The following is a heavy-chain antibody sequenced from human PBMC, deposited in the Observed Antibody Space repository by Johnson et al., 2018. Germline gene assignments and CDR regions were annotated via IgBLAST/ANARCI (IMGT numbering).Heavy chain of an antibody. D-gene: IGHD3-3*01. CDR1: GFPFDDYA. Sequence: VQLVQSGGGLVQPGRSLRLSCAASGFPFDDYAMHWVRQAPGKGLQRVSGISWNSGSIGYADSVEGRFTISRDNAKNSLYLQMNSLRPEDTALYYCAKAPVGWLGEGAEYFQHWGQGTLVTVSS. CDR2: ISWNSGSI. CDR3: AKAPVGWLGEGAEYFQH. J-gene: IGHJ1*01. V-gene: IGHV3-9*01.